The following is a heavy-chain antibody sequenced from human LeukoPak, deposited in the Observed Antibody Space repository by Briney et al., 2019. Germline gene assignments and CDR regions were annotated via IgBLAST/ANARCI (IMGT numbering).Heavy chain of an antibody. CDR3: AKGARCGGDCFPYFDY. Sequence: ASVKVSCKASGYTFTGYYMHWVRQAPGQGLEWMGWINPNSGGSNYAQKFQGRVTMTRDTSISTAYMELSRLRSDDTAVYYCAKGARCGGDCFPYFDYWGQGTLVTVSS. J-gene: IGHJ4*02. CDR1: GYTFTGYY. V-gene: IGHV1-2*02. D-gene: IGHD2-21*02. CDR2: INPNSGGS.